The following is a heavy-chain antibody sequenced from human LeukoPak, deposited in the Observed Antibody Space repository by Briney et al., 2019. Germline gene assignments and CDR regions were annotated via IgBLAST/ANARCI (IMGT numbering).Heavy chain of an antibody. CDR3: ASGRKWYQY. CDR1: GGSISSYY. D-gene: IGHD2-8*01. CDR2: IYYSGST. J-gene: IGHJ1*01. Sequence: PSETLSLTCTVSGGSISSYYWSWIRQPPGKGREWIGYIYYSGSTKYNPSLKSRVTISVDTSKSQFSLKLSSVTAADTAVYYCASGRKWYQYWGQGTLVTVSS. V-gene: IGHV4-59*08.